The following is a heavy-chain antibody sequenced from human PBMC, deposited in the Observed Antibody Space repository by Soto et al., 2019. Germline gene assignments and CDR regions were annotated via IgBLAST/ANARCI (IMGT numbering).Heavy chain of an antibody. CDR2: IYYSGST. Sequence: PSEPLSLTCPVSGGSISSGDYYWSWIRQPPGKGLEWIGHIYYSGSTYYNPSLKSRVTISVDTSKNQFSLKLSSVTAADTAVYYCARDLYLRYWFDPWGQGTLVTV. J-gene: IGHJ5*02. V-gene: IGHV4-30-4*01. CDR3: ARDLYLRYWFDP. D-gene: IGHD3-16*02. CDR1: GGSISSGDYY.